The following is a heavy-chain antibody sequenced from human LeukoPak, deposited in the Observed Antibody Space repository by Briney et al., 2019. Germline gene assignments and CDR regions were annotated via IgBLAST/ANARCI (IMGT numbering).Heavy chain of an antibody. CDR3: ARVSLVRGVGY. Sequence: SETLSLTCAVYGGTFSGYYWSWIRQPPGQGLEWIGEINHSGSTNYNPSLKSRVTISVDTSKNQFSLKLSSVTAADTAVYYCARVSLVRGVGYWGQGTLVTVSS. CDR1: GGTFSGYY. D-gene: IGHD3-10*01. V-gene: IGHV4-34*01. J-gene: IGHJ4*02. CDR2: INHSGST.